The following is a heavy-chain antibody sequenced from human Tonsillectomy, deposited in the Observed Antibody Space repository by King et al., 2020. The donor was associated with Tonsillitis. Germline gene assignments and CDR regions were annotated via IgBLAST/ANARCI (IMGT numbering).Heavy chain of an antibody. CDR1: GGSFSGYY. D-gene: IGHD3-10*01. CDR2: INHSGST. Sequence: VQLQQWGAGLLKPSETLSLTCAVYGGSFSGYYWSWIRQPPGKGLEWIGEINHSGSTNYNPSLKSRVSISVDTSKNQFSLKLSSVTAADTAVYYCARGPGSGPAWFDPWGQGTLVTVSS. V-gene: IGHV4-34*01. CDR3: ARGPGSGPAWFDP. J-gene: IGHJ5*02.